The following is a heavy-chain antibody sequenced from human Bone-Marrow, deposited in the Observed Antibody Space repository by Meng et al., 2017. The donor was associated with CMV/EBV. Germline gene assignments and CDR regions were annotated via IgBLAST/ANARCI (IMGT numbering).Heavy chain of an antibody. CDR3: ARDYGYCSSTSCYPPYYYYYGMDV. V-gene: IGHV3-9*01. Sequence: SLKISCAASRFNFGDYAMHWVRQVPGKGLEWVSGISWSSATLGYADSVKGRFTISRDNAKNSLFLQMNSLRAEDTAVYYCARDYGYCSSTSCYPPYYYYYGMDVWGQGTTVTVSS. CDR1: RFNFGDYA. D-gene: IGHD2-2*03. J-gene: IGHJ6*02. CDR2: ISWSSATL.